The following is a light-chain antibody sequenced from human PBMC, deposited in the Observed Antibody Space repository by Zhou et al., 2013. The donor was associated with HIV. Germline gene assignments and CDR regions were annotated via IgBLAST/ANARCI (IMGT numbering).Light chain of an antibody. CDR3: QQYNHWPPGEPT. CDR2: GAS. Sequence: EIVLTQSPGTLSLSPGERATLSCRASQTVSSTSLAWYQQKSGQSPRLLIYGASTRATGIPARFSGSGSVTEFTLTISSLQSEDFAIYFCQQYNHWPPGEPTFGGGTKIEIK. V-gene: IGKV3-15*01. CDR1: QTVSST. J-gene: IGKJ4*01.